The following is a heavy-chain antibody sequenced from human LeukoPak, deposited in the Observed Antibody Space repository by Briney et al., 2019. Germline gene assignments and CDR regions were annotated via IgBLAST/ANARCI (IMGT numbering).Heavy chain of an antibody. J-gene: IGHJ4*02. Sequence: SETLSLTCTVSGGSINSYYWSWIRQPPGKGLEWIGYIYYSGSTNYNPSLKSRVTISVDTSKNQFSLKLSSVTAADTAVYYCARGAFLTPFDYWGQGTLVTVSS. D-gene: IGHD1-26*01. V-gene: IGHV4-59*01. CDR3: ARGAFLTPFDY. CDR1: GGSINSYY. CDR2: IYYSGST.